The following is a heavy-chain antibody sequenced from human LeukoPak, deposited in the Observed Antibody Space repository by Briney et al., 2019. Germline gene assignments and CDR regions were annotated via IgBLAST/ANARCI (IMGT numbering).Heavy chain of an antibody. Sequence: ASVKVSCKASGYTFTSYDINWVRQATGQGLEWMGWMNPNSGNTGYAQKFQGRVTMTRNTSISTAYMELSSLRSEDTAVCYCARGDYDFWSGYYSGSPWFDPWGQGTLVTVSS. CDR3: ARGDYDFWSGYYSGSPWFDP. V-gene: IGHV1-8*01. CDR2: MNPNSGNT. J-gene: IGHJ5*02. D-gene: IGHD3-3*01. CDR1: GYTFTSYD.